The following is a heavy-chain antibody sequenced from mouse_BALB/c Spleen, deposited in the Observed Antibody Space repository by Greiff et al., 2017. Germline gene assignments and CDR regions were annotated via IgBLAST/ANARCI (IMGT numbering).Heavy chain of an antibody. CDR2: INPSNGCT. CDR1: GYTFTSYW. J-gene: IGHJ3*01. V-gene: IGHV1S81*02. CDR3: ARGDYGIAY. Sequence: QVQLQQSGAELVKPGASVKLSCKASGYTFTSYWMHWVKQRPGQGLEWIGEINPSNGCTNYTEKFKCKATMTEDKTSSTAYMQLSSLTSEDSAVYECARGDYGIAYWGQGTLVTVSA. D-gene: IGHD2-1*01.